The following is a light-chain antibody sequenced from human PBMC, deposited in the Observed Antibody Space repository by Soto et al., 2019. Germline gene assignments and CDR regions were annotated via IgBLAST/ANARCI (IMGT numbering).Light chain of an antibody. CDR1: SSDVGGYNY. V-gene: IGLV2-11*01. CDR2: DVS. J-gene: IGLJ3*02. CDR3: CSSAGTYTSV. Sequence: QSVLTQPRSVSGSPGQSVTISCTGTSSDVGGYNYVSWYQQHPGKAPKLMISDVSKRPSGVPDRFSGSKSGNTASLTISGLQAEGEADYYCCSSAGTYTSVFGGGTKVTVL.